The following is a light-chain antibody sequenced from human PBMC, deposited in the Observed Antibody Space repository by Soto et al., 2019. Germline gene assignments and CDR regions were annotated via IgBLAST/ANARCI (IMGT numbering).Light chain of an antibody. CDR3: QQYNTYPWT. Sequence: DIQMTQSPSTLSVSVGDTVTITCRANQSISEFLAWYQQKPGKAPKLLIYDVFGLEKGVPSRFGGSGSGTEFTLTINSLQPDDLGTYYCQQYNTYPWTFGQGTKVDFK. CDR2: DVF. CDR1: QSISEF. V-gene: IGKV1-5*01. J-gene: IGKJ1*01.